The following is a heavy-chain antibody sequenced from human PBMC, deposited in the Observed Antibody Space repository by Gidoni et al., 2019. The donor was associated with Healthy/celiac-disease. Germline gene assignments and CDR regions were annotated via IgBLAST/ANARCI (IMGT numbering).Heavy chain of an antibody. D-gene: IGHD6-13*01. CDR3: ARDPGYSSPAGVDY. CDR1: GFTFSSYS. CDR2: ISSSSSYI. Sequence: GSLRLSCAASGFTFSSYSMNWVRQAPGKGLEWVSSISSSSSYIYYADSVKGRFTISRDNAKNSLYLQMNSLRAEETAVYYCARDPGYSSPAGVDYWGQGTLVTVSS. J-gene: IGHJ4*02. V-gene: IGHV3-21*01.